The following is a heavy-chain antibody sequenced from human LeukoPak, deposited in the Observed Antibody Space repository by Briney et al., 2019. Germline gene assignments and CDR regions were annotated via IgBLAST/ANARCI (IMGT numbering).Heavy chain of an antibody. J-gene: IGHJ4*02. CDR3: ARRWGADSSGLYSWGLD. Sequence: GGSLRLSCAASGFTFSDSAMSWVRQAPGKGLEWVSLISGSGRGTNYADFVEGRFTISRDNSKNTLYLQMHSLRVDDTATYYCARRWGADSSGLYSWGLDWGQGTVVAVSS. D-gene: IGHD6-19*01. V-gene: IGHV3-23*01. CDR1: GFTFSDSA. CDR2: ISGSGRGT.